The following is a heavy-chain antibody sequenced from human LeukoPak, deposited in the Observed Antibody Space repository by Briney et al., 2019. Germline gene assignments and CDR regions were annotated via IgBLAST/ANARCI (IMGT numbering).Heavy chain of an antibody. V-gene: IGHV3-23*01. Sequence: GGSLRLSCVASGFTFSIYPMTWVRQAPGKGPEWVSIISDSGAITYYADSVKGRFTISRDNSKNTLYLQMNSLRAEDTAVYYCAKAASHSYAYYFDYWGQGTLVTVSS. CDR1: GFTFSIYP. D-gene: IGHD5-18*01. J-gene: IGHJ4*02. CDR3: AKAASHSYAYYFDY. CDR2: ISDSGAIT.